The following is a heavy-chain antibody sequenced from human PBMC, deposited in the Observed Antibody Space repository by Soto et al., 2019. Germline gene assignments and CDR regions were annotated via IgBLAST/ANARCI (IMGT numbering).Heavy chain of an antibody. CDR1: GFTFSSYS. V-gene: IGHV3-21*04. Sequence: GGSLRLSCAASGFTFSSYSMNWVRQAPGKGLEWVSSISSSSSYIYYADSVKGRFTISRDNAKNSLYLQMNSLRAADTAVYYCARVAYGDYAFDHWGQGTLVTVSS. D-gene: IGHD4-17*01. CDR2: ISSSSSYI. J-gene: IGHJ4*02. CDR3: ARVAYGDYAFDH.